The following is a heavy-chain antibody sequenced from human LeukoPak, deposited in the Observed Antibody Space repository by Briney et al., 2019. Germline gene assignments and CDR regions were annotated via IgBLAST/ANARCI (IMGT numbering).Heavy chain of an antibody. CDR2: IRSKAYGGTT. V-gene: IGHV3-49*04. CDR1: GFTFGDYA. CDR3: TRGYYDSSGYPDY. J-gene: IGHJ4*02. Sequence: PGGSLRLSCTASGFTFGDYAMSWVRQAPGKGLEWVGLIRSKAYGGTTEYAASVKGRFTISRDDSKSIAYLQMNSLKTEDTAVYYCTRGYYDSSGYPDYWGPGTLVTVSS. D-gene: IGHD3-22*01.